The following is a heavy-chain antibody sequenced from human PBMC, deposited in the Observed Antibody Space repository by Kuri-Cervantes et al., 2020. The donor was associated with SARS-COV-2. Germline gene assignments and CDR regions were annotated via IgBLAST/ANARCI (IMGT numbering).Heavy chain of an antibody. V-gene: IGHV4-38-2*02. CDR2: IYYSGST. CDR1: GYSISSGYY. CDR3: ARGSSGYLSPHWFDP. D-gene: IGHD3-22*01. Sequence: SETLSLTCTVSGYSISSGYYWGWIRQPPGKGLEWIGSIYYSGSTYYNPSLKSRVTISVDTSKNQSSLKLSSVTAADTAVYYCARGSSGYLSPHWFDPWGQGTLVTVSS. J-gene: IGHJ5*02.